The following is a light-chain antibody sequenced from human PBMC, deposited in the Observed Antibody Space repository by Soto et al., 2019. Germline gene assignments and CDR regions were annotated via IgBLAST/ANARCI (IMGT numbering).Light chain of an antibody. CDR2: GAS. CDR3: QQYHWAPDT. J-gene: IGKJ5*01. Sequence: EIVLTQYKGTLSLSPGERATLSCRASQIVGGDTLAWFQQRPGQAPRLVIYGASNRAAGIPDRFSGSGSGTDFTLTVSRLEPEDFAMYYCQQYHWAPDTFGQGTRLAI. V-gene: IGKV3-20*01. CDR1: QIVGGDT.